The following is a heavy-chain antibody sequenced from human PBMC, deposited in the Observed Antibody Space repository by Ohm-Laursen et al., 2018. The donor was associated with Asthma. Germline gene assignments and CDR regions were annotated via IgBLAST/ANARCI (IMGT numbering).Heavy chain of an antibody. CDR2: GGSYYDGGLK. Sequence: RSLRLSCSASGFTFRSYAMHWVRQAPGKGLEWVAVGGSYYDGGLKYYADSVNGRFTVSRDDSKNTLYLQMNSLRPDDTAVYYCAKDFVPARYYYYGMDVWGQGTTVTVSS. J-gene: IGHJ6*02. D-gene: IGHD2-2*01. CDR3: AKDFVPARYYYYGMDV. V-gene: IGHV3-30-3*01. CDR1: GFTFRSYA.